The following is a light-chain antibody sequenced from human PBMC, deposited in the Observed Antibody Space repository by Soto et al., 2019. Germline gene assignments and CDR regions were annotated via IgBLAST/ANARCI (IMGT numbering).Light chain of an antibody. Sequence: QSALTQPPSASGPPGQSVTISCTGTSSDVGAYSYVSWYQQHPGKAPKLMIYEVSKRPSGVPDRFSGSKSGNTASLTVSGLQAEDEADYYCSSYAGSNNFVVFGGGTKLTVL. CDR3: SSYAGSNNFVV. J-gene: IGLJ2*01. V-gene: IGLV2-8*01. CDR2: EVS. CDR1: SSDVGAYSY.